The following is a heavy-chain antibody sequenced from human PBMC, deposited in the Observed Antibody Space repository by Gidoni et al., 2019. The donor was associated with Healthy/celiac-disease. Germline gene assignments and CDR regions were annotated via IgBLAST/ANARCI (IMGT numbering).Heavy chain of an antibody. CDR3: AREGRYYGSGSYYYYYYYGMDV. J-gene: IGHJ6*02. D-gene: IGHD3-10*01. Sequence: APGKGLEWVSVIYSGGSTYYADSVKGRFTISRHNSKNTLYLQMNSLRAEDTAVYSCAREGRYYGSGSYYYYYYYGMDVWGQGTTVTVSS. V-gene: IGHV3-53*04. CDR2: IYSGGST.